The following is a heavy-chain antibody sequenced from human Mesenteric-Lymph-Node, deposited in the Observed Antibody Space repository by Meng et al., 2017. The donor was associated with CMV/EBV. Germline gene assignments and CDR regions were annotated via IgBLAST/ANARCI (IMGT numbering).Heavy chain of an antibody. V-gene: IGHV1-18*04. CDR2: ISAYNGDT. CDR1: GYTFTNNG. J-gene: IGHJ4*02. Sequence: GYTFTNNGIRWVRQAPGQGLEWMGWISAYNGDTSYAQKVQGRVTMTTDTSTSTAYMELRNLRSDDTAMYYCARDLGTMTVNVYYFNYWGQGTLVTVS. D-gene: IGHD3-22*01. CDR3: ARDLGTMTVNVYYFNY.